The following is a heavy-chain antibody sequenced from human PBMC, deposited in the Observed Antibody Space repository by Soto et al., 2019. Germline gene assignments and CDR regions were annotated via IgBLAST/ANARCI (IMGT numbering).Heavy chain of an antibody. CDR1: GYTFTSYG. CDR3: ARSRVGYRYGPPPDY. CDR2: ISAYNGNT. V-gene: IGHV1-18*01. Sequence: QVQLVQSGAEVKKPGASVKVSCKASGYTFTSYGISWVRQAPGQGLEWMGWISAYNGNTNYAQKLQGRVTMTTDTSXXPANRALRSLRSDDTAVYYCARSRVGYRYGPPPDYWGQGTLVTVSS. D-gene: IGHD5-18*01. J-gene: IGHJ4*02.